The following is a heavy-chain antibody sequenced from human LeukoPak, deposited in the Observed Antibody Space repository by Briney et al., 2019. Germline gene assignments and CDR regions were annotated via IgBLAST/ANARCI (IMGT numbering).Heavy chain of an antibody. CDR3: ARRGYCSSTSCSEDLYYFDY. D-gene: IGHD2-2*01. CDR2: IYYSGST. V-gene: IGHV4-59*08. J-gene: IGHJ4*02. Sequence: PSETLSLTRTVPGGSISSYYWSWIRQPPGKGLQWLGYIYYSGSTNYTPSLKSRVTISVDTSKNQFSLKLSSVTAADTAVYYCARRGYCSSTSCSEDLYYFDYWGQGTLVTVSS. CDR1: GGSISSYY.